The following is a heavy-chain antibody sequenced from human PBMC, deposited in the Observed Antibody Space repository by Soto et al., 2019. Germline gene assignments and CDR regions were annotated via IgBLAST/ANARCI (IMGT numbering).Heavy chain of an antibody. CDR1: GGSISSDY. J-gene: IGHJ5*02. CDR3: ARSLWFGELAVWFDP. D-gene: IGHD3-10*01. V-gene: IGHV4-59*08. CDR2: IYYSGST. Sequence: SETLCLTCTVSGGSISSDYWSWIRQPPGKGLEWIGYIYYSGSTNYNPSLKSRVTISVDTSKNQFSLKLSSVTAADTAVYYCARSLWFGELAVWFDPWGQGTLVSVSS.